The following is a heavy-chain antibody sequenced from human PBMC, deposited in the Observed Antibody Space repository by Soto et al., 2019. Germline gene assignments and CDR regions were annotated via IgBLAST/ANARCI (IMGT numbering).Heavy chain of an antibody. J-gene: IGHJ3*02. Sequence: PSETLSLTCTVSGGSISSNDYYWSWIRQPPGKGLEWIGYIYYSGSTYYNPSLKSRVTISADTSKTQFSLKLTSVTAADTAVYYCARGRYNWNQGAFDIWGQGTAVTVSS. CDR1: GGSISSNDYY. CDR3: ARGRYNWNQGAFDI. D-gene: IGHD1-20*01. CDR2: IYYSGST. V-gene: IGHV4-30-4*01.